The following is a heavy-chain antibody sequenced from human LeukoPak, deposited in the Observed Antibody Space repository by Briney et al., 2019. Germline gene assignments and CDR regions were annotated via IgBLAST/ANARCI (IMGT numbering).Heavy chain of an antibody. CDR2: IYSSGTT. J-gene: IGHJ4*02. CDR3: ARHGSGWSFDY. V-gene: IGHV4-59*08. Sequence: PSETLSLTCTVSGGSINTYYWGWIRQSPGQGLEWIGYIYSSGTTNYNPSLKSRVTMSIDTSENQFSLKLSSVTAADTALYYCARHGSGWSFDYWGRGALVTVSS. CDR1: GGSINTYY. D-gene: IGHD6-19*01.